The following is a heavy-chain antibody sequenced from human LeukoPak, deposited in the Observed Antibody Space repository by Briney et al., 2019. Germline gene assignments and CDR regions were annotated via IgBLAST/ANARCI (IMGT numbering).Heavy chain of an antibody. CDR2: INPSGGST. Sequence: GASVKASCKASGYTFTSYYMHWVRQAPGQGLEWMGIINPSGGSTSYAQKFQGRVTMTRDTSTSTVYMELSSLRSEDTAVYYCASSAYYYDSSATTEFNDYWGQGTLVTVSS. V-gene: IGHV1-46*01. CDR1: GYTFTSYY. D-gene: IGHD3-22*01. CDR3: ASSAYYYDSSATTEFNDY. J-gene: IGHJ4*02.